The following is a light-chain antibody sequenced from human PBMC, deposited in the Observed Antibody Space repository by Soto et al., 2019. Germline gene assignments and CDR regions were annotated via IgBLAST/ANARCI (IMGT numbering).Light chain of an antibody. V-gene: IGLV2-14*01. J-gene: IGLJ7*01. CDR1: SSDVGGYSY. Sequence: QSALTQPASVSGSPGQSITISCTGTSSDVGGYSYVSWYQQHPGKAPKLMIYEVTNRPAGVSNRFSGSKSGNTASLNISGLQAENEADYYCASYTSAGTLVFGGGPQLTVL. CDR2: EVT. CDR3: ASYTSAGTLV.